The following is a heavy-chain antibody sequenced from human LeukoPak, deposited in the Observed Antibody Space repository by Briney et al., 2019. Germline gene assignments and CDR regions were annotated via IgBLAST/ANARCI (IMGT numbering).Heavy chain of an antibody. CDR1: GGSFSGYY. D-gene: IGHD3-10*01. CDR2: INHSGST. V-gene: IGHV4-34*01. J-gene: IGHJ4*02. Sequence: SETLSLTCAVYGGSFSGYYWSWIRQPPGKGLEWIGEINHSGSTNYNPSLKSRVTISVDTSKNQFSLKLSSVTAADTAVYYCAGGVTMVRGVIPPDYWGQGTLVTVSS. CDR3: AGGVTMVRGVIPPDY.